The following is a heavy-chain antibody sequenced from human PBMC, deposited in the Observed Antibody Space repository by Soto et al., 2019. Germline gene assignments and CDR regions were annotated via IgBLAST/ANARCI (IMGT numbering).Heavy chain of an antibody. V-gene: IGHV3-53*01. J-gene: IGHJ4*02. Sequence: EVQLVESGGALIQPGGSLRLSCGASGLSVSDNYMGWVRQAPGRGLEWASVIYSSGQTYYPDSVQGRFTISRDNSKNTVYLQMSSLRVEDTGVYSCARIYGSGVVDFWGQGSLITVSS. CDR1: GLSVSDNY. CDR2: IYSSGQT. CDR3: ARIYGSGVVDF. D-gene: IGHD3-10*01.